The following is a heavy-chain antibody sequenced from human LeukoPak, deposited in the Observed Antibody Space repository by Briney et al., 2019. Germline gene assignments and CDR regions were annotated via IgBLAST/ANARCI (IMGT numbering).Heavy chain of an antibody. D-gene: IGHD6-13*01. CDR2: IYYTGST. Sequence: SETLSLTCTVSGGSISSSDYYWGWIRQPPGKGLEWIGSIYYTGSTYYNPSLKSRVTISVDTSKNQFSLKLTSVTAADTAVYYCATPPYTIIWYNDYWGQGTLVTVSS. V-gene: IGHV4-39*01. J-gene: IGHJ4*02. CDR3: ATPPYTIIWYNDY. CDR1: GGSISSSDYY.